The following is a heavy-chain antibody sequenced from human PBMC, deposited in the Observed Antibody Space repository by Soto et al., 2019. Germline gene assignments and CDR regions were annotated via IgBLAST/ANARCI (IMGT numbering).Heavy chain of an antibody. V-gene: IGHV4-30-4*01. CDR1: GGSISSGDYY. J-gene: IGHJ4*02. Sequence: TLSLTCTVSGGSISSGDYYWSWIRQPPGKGLEWIGYIYYSGSTYYNPSLKSRVTISVDTSKNQFSLKLSSVTAADTAVYYCASSSGSYHAYYFDYWGQGAMVTVSS. CDR3: ASSSGSYHAYYFDY. D-gene: IGHD3-10*01. CDR2: IYYSGST.